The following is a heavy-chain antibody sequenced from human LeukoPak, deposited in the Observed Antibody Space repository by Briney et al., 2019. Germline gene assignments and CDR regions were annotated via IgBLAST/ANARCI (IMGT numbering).Heavy chain of an antibody. CDR1: GXTFSFAA. V-gene: IGHV3-23*01. Sequence: PGGSLRLSCAASGXTFSFAAMTWVRQGPGKGLEWVSLISASGGSTYYADSVKGRFTISRDNSKNTVYLQMNSLRAEDTALYYCAKDIQGANWGQGSMVTVSS. CDR3: AKDIQGAN. CDR2: ISASGGST. J-gene: IGHJ4*02. D-gene: IGHD5-18*01.